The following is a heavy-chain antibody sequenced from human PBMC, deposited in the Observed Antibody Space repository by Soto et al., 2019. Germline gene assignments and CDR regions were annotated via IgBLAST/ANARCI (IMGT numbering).Heavy chain of an antibody. Sequence: KASETLSLTCAVYGGSFSGYYWSWIRQPPGKGLEWIGEINHSGSTNYNPSLKSRVTISVDTSKNQFSLKLSSVTAADTAVYYCARQPLSYGDNQGVYYYYGMDVWGQGTTVTVSS. V-gene: IGHV4-34*01. CDR2: INHSGST. CDR3: ARQPLSYGDNQGVYYYYGMDV. J-gene: IGHJ6*02. D-gene: IGHD4-17*01. CDR1: GGSFSGYY.